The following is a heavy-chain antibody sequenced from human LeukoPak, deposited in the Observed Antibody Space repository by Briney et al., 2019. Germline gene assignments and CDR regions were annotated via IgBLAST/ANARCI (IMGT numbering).Heavy chain of an antibody. J-gene: IGHJ3*02. D-gene: IGHD2-2*01. CDR2: INTNTGNP. V-gene: IGHV7-4-1*02. CDR3: ASWRTQLLYDAFDI. Sequence: ASVNVSCKASGYTFTSYAMNWVRQAPGQGLEWMGCINTNTGNPTYAQGFTGRFVFSLDTSVSTAYLQISSLKAEDTAVYYCASWRTQLLYDAFDIWGQGTMVTVSS. CDR1: GYTFTSYA.